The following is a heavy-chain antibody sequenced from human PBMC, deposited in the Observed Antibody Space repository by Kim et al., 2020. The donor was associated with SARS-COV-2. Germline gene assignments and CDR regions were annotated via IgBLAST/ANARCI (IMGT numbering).Heavy chain of an antibody. CDR1: GYSISSGYY. Sequence: SETLSLTCTVSGYSISSGYYWGWIRQPPGKGLEWIGSIYHSGSTYYNPSLKSRVTISVDTSKNQFSLKLSSVTAADTAVYYCARESRVYIAVADKGSSAGWFDPWGQGILVTVSS. CDR2: IYHSGST. CDR3: ARESRVYIAVADKGSSAGWFDP. D-gene: IGHD6-19*01. V-gene: IGHV4-38-2*02. J-gene: IGHJ5*02.